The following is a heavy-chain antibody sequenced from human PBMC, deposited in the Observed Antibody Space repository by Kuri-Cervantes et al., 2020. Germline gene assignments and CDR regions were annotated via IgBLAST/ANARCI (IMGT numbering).Heavy chain of an antibody. CDR3: ARYMVRGIYYGMDV. J-gene: IGHJ6*02. V-gene: IGHV3-53*01. CDR1: GFTFSDYY. D-gene: IGHD3-10*01. Sequence: GGSLKISWAASGFTFSDYYMSWIRQAPGEGLERVSVIYSGGDTYHADSVKGRFTISIDNSKNTLFLQMNRLRAEDTAVYYCARYMVRGIYYGMDVWGQGTMVTVSS. CDR2: IYSGGDT.